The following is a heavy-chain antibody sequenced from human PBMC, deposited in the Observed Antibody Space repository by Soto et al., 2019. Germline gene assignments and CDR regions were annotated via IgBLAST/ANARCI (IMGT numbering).Heavy chain of an antibody. D-gene: IGHD3-3*01. CDR1: GGSISSSSYY. J-gene: IGHJ6*02. CDR3: ARLKIFGVVITSPYYYGMDV. Sequence: SETLSLTCTVSGGSISSSSYYWGWIRQPPGKGLEWIGSIYYSGSTYYNPSLKSRVTISVDTSKNQFSLKLSSVTAADTAVYYCARLKIFGVVITSPYYYGMDVWGQGTTVTVSS. V-gene: IGHV4-39*01. CDR2: IYYSGST.